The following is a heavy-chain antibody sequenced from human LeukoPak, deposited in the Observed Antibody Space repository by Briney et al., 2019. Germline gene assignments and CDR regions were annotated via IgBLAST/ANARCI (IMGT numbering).Heavy chain of an antibody. CDR3: VVGEIFEWVTYYYYYYMDV. V-gene: IGHV1-69*13. CDR2: TIPIFGKA. J-gene: IGHJ6*03. Sequence: SVKVSCMASRGTFRSYAISWVRQAPGQGREWVGGTIPIFGKAHSAQKLQRRVTITADESPSTLYMVLSSLRYEHTGVFICVVGEIFEWVTYYYYYYMDVWGKGTTVTVSS. CDR1: RGTFRSYA. D-gene: IGHD3-3*01.